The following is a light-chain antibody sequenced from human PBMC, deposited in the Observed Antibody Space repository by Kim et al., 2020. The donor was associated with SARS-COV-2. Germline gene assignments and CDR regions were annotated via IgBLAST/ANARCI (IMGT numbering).Light chain of an antibody. Sequence: EIVMTQSPATLSVSPGERATLSCRASQSVSSNLAWYQQKPGQAPRLLIYGASTRATGIPARFSGSGSGTEFTLTISSLQSEDFAVYYCQQYNNWLWTFGQGTKVDNQ. J-gene: IGKJ1*01. CDR2: GAS. V-gene: IGKV3-15*01. CDR1: QSVSSN. CDR3: QQYNNWLWT.